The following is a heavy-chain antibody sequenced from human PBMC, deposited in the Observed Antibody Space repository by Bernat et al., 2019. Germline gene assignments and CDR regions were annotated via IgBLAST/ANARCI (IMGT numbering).Heavy chain of an antibody. CDR1: GGTFSSYT. V-gene: IGHV1-69*08. D-gene: IGHD5-12*01. CDR2: IIPILGIA. J-gene: IGHJ4*02. CDR3: ARELHGYSDYDYY. Sequence: QVQLVQSGAEVKKPGSSVKVSCKASGGTFSSYTISWVRQAPGQGLEWMGRIIPILGIANYAQKFQGRVTITADKSTSTAYMELSSLRSEDTAVYYCARELHGYSDYDYYWGQGTLVTVSS.